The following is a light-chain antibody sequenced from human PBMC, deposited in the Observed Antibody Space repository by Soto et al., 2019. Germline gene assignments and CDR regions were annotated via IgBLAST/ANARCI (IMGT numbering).Light chain of an antibody. Sequence: EIVLTQSPATLSVSPVEGAALXGRASQSVSSDLAWYHQKPGQAPRLLIYGASTRATGIPARFSGSGSGTDFTLTISRLEPEDFAVYYCQQYESSPRTFGQGTKVDIK. CDR1: QSVSSD. CDR2: GAS. J-gene: IGKJ1*01. CDR3: QQYESSPRT. V-gene: IGKV3-15*01.